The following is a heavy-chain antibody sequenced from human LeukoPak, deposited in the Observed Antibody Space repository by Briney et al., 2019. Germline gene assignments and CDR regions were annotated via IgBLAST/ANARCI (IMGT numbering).Heavy chain of an antibody. J-gene: IGHJ4*02. CDR3: ARGAYYYDSSGYPRFDY. V-gene: IGHV1-69*05. CDR1: GGTFSSYA. D-gene: IGHD3-22*01. Sequence: SVKVSCKASGGTFSSYAISWVRQAPGQGLGWMGRIIPIFGTANYAQKFQGRVTITTDESTSTAYMELSSLRSEDTAVYYCARGAYYYDSSGYPRFDYWGQGTLVTVSS. CDR2: IIPIFGTA.